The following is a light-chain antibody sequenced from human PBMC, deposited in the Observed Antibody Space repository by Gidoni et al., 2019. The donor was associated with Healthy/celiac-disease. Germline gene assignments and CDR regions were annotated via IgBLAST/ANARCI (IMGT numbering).Light chain of an antibody. J-gene: IGKJ2*01. CDR3: QQYDNLPRT. CDR1: QDISNY. CDR2: DAS. Sequence: DSQMTQSPSSLSASVGDRVTITCQASQDISNYLNWYQQKPGKAPKLLIYDASNLETGVPSRFSGSGSGTDFTFTISSLQPEDIATYYCQQYDNLPRTFGQXTKLEIK. V-gene: IGKV1-33*01.